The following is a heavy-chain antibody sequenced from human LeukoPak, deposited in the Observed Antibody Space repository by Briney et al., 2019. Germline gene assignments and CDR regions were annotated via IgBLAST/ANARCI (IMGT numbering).Heavy chain of an antibody. CDR2: IYHTGRT. Sequence: PSETLSLTCNVSSDSISSDGYYWSWIRQPPGKGLEWIGYIYHTGRTYYSPSLKSRVTISIDKSKNQFSLKLTSVTAADTAFYYCARGFIAAADDAFDIWGQGTMVTVSS. V-gene: IGHV4-30-2*01. D-gene: IGHD6-13*01. J-gene: IGHJ3*02. CDR3: ARGFIAAADDAFDI. CDR1: SDSISSDGYY.